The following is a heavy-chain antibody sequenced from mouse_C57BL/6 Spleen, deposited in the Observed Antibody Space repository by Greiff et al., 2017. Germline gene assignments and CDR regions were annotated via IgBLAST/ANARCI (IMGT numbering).Heavy chain of an antibody. CDR1: GYTFTSYW. J-gene: IGHJ1*03. CDR2: IDPSDSET. D-gene: IGHD1-1*01. CDR3: AREGFFTTVVGRGYFDV. Sequence: QVQLQQPGAELVRPGSSVKLSCKASGYTFTSYWMHWVKQRPIQGLEWIGNIDPSDSETHYNQKFKDKATLTVDKSSSTAYMQLSSLTSEDSAVYYCAREGFFTTVVGRGYFDVWGTGTTVTVSS. V-gene: IGHV1-52*01.